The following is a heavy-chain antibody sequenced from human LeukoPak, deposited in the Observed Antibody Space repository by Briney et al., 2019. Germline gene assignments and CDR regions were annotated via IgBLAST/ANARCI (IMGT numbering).Heavy chain of an antibody. CDR2: XXXYXGNT. CDR3: ARWVCSSTSCYGTYYYYYGMDV. Sequence: KXXCKASGXXXXXXGXSWVXQXPXQGXEXXGXXXXYXGNTNYAQKLQGRVTMTTDTSTSTAYMELRSLRSDDTAVYYCARWVCSSTSCYGTYYYYYGMDVWGQGTTVTVSS. CDR1: GXXXXXXG. V-gene: IGHV1-18*01. J-gene: IGHJ6*02. D-gene: IGHD2-2*01.